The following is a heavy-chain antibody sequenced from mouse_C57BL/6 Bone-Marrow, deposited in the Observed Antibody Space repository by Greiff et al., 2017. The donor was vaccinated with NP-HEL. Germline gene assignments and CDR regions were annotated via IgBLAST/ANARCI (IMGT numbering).Heavy chain of an antibody. D-gene: IGHD1-1*02. CDR3: ATLAVAWALRD. CDR1: GYTFSSSW. V-gene: IGHV1-82*01. Sequence: QVQLQQPGPELVKPGASVKISCKASGYTFSSSWMHWVKQRPGKGLEWIGRIYPGDGDTNYNGKFKGKATLTADTSSSTAYLHLSSLTSEDSAVFFFATLAVAWALRDWGQGASVTVTS. CDR2: IYPGDGDT. J-gene: IGHJ4*01.